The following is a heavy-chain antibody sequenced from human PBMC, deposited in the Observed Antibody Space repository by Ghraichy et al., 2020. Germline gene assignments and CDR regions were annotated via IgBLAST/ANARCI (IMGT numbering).Heavy chain of an antibody. J-gene: IGHJ4*02. CDR3: ARVWYDSSGYEDY. CDR1: GGSFRGYY. D-gene: IGHD3-22*01. V-gene: IGHV4-34*01. CDR2: INHSGST. Sequence: SETLSLTCAAYGGSFRGYYWSWIRQPPGKGLEWIGEINHSGSTNYNPSLKSRGTISVDTSKNQFSLKLSSVTAADTAVYYCARVWYDSSGYEDYWGQGTLVTVSS.